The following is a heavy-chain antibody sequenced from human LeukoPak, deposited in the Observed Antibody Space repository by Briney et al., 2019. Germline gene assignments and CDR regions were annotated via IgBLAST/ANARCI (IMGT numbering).Heavy chain of an antibody. J-gene: IGHJ6*02. Sequence: GRSLRLSCAASGFTFSSYGMHWVRQAPGKGLEWVSSISSSSSYIYYAVSVKGRFTISRDNAKNSLYLQMNSLRAEDTAVYYCARDPSRMVRGVTGGMDVWGQGTTVTVSS. CDR2: ISSSSSYI. V-gene: IGHV3-21*01. CDR1: GFTFSSYG. D-gene: IGHD3-10*01. CDR3: ARDPSRMVRGVTGGMDV.